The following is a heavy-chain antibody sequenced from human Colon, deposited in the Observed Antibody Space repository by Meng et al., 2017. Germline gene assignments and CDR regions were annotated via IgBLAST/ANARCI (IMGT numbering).Heavy chain of an antibody. CDR3: TTVPTYYYDSSGYYYDH. CDR1: GFTFSNAW. J-gene: IGHJ5*02. CDR2: IKSKTDGGTT. Sequence: GESLKISCAASGFTFSNAWMSWVRQAPGKGLEWVGRIKSKTDGGTTDYAAPVKGRFTISRDDSKNTLYLQMNSLKTEDTAVYYCTTVPTYYYDSSGYYYDHWGQGTLVTVSS. V-gene: IGHV3-15*01. D-gene: IGHD3-22*01.